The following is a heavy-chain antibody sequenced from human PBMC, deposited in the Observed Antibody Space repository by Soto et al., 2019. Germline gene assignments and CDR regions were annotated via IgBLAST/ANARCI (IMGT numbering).Heavy chain of an antibody. CDR2: ISGSSGTR. J-gene: IGHJ3*02. Sequence: EVQLVESGGGLVQPGGSLRLSCAASGFTFSGNSMNWVRQAPGKGLEWVSYISGSSGTRYYADSVKGRFTNSRDNARNSLYLQMNSLRAEDTAVYYCARSAFDIWGQGTMVTVSS. CDR3: ARSAFDI. CDR1: GFTFSGNS. V-gene: IGHV3-48*01.